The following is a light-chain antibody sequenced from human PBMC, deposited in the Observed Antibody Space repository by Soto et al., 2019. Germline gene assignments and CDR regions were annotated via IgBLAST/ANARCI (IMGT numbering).Light chain of an antibody. J-gene: IGKJ1*01. CDR2: GAS. V-gene: IGKV3-20*01. Sequence: EIVLTQSPGTLSLSPGERATLSCRASQSVSSSYLAWFQHKPGQAPRLLIYGASSRATGIPDRFSGSGSATDFTLAISRLEPEDVAVYYCQQYSSSLWTFGQGTKVEIK. CDR1: QSVSSSY. CDR3: QQYSSSLWT.